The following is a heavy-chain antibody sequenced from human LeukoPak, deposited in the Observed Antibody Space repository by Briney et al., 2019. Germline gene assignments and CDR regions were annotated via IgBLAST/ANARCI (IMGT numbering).Heavy chain of an antibody. D-gene: IGHD5-12*01. Sequence: SVKVSCKASGGTFRSYAISWVRQAPGQGLEWMGGIIPIFGTANYAQKFQGRVTITADESTSTAYMELSSLRSEDTAVYYCARGIVATITTAFDYWGQGTLVTVSS. CDR3: ARGIVATITTAFDY. CDR2: IIPIFGTA. J-gene: IGHJ4*02. CDR1: GGTFRSYA. V-gene: IGHV1-69*13.